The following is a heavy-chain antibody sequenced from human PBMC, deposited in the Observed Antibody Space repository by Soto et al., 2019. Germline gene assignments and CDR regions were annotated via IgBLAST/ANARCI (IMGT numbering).Heavy chain of an antibody. J-gene: IGHJ5*02. CDR2: IYYSGST. D-gene: IGHD3-3*01. CDR3: ARGRNPAVGITIFGVVTDNWFDP. Sequence: SETLSLTCTVSGGSISSGDYYWSWIRQPPGKGLEWIGYIYYSGSTYYNPSLKSRVTISVDTSKNQFSLKLSSVTAADTAVYYCARGRNPAVGITIFGVVTDNWFDPWGQGTLVTVSS. CDR1: GGSISSGDYY. V-gene: IGHV4-30-4*01.